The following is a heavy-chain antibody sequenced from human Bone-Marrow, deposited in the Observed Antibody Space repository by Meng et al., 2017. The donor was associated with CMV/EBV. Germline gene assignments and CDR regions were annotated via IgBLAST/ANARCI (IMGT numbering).Heavy chain of an antibody. CDR3: AREGAGYCSSTSCYVTYYYYGMDV. D-gene: IGHD2-2*01. CDR2: IKQDGSEK. J-gene: IGHJ6*02. Sequence: GESLKISCAASGFTFSSYWMSWVRQAPGKGLEWVANIKQDGSEKYYVDSVKGRFTISRDNAKNSLYLQMNSLRAEDTAVYYCAREGAGYCSSTSCYVTYYYYGMDVWGQGTTFTVSS. V-gene: IGHV3-7*01. CDR1: GFTFSSYW.